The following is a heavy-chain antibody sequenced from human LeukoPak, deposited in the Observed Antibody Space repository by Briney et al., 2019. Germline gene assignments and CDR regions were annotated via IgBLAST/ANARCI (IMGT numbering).Heavy chain of an antibody. J-gene: IGHJ5*02. D-gene: IGHD2-2*01. CDR3: AKGVVPAAMGWFDP. CDR2: FRYDGSNK. V-gene: IGHV3-30*02. Sequence: WGSPRPFPSTAWVTFISYCNRWGRQAPREGGVGGGFFRYDGSNKYYADSVKGRFPISRDNSKNTLYLQMNSLRAKDTAVYYCAKGVVPAAMGWFDPWGQGTLVTVSS. CDR1: WVTFISYC.